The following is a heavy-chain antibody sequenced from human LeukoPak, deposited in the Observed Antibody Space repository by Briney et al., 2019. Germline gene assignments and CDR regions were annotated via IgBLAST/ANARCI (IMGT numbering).Heavy chain of an antibody. CDR1: GGTFSSYA. D-gene: IGHD2-15*01. CDR2: IIPIFGTA. CDR3: ARDPGERDIVDWFDP. Sequence: GASVKVSCKASGGTFSSYAISWVRQAPGQGLEWMGRIIPIFGTANYAQKFQGRVTITTDESTSTAYMELSSLRSEDTAVYYCARDPGERDIVDWFDPWGQGTLVTVSS. J-gene: IGHJ5*02. V-gene: IGHV1-69*05.